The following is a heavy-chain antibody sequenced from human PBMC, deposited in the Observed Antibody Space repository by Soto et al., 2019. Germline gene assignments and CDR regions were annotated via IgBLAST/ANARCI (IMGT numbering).Heavy chain of an antibody. D-gene: IGHD3-3*01. Sequence: PSETLSLTCTVSGGSISGSSYYWGWIRQPPGKGLEWIGSIYYSGSTYYNPSLKSRVTISVDTSKNQFSLKLSSVTAADTAVYYCASWFWSGYSTIDYWGQGTLVTVSS. CDR2: IYYSGST. CDR1: GGSISGSSYY. V-gene: IGHV4-39*01. J-gene: IGHJ4*02. CDR3: ASWFWSGYSTIDY.